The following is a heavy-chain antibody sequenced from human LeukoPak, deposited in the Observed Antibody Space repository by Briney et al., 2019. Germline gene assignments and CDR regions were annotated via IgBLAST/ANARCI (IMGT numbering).Heavy chain of an antibody. V-gene: IGHV4-61*03. CDR2: MYYSGSA. J-gene: IGHJ5*02. CDR3: ARDSRT. CDR1: GVSVSNDDNY. Sequence: SETLSLTRTVSGVSVSNDDNYWSWIRQPPGKGLEWIGYMYYSGSANYNPSLKSRVTISADTSKNHFSLKLTSVTAADTAIYFCARDSRTWGQGTLVTVSS.